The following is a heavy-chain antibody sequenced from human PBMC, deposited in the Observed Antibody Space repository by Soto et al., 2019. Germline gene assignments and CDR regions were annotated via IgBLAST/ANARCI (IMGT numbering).Heavy chain of an antibody. D-gene: IGHD6-13*01. CDR3: ARANSWSSWPLHFDY. J-gene: IGHJ4*02. CDR1: GYTFTGYY. V-gene: IGHV1-2*04. Sequence: ASVKVSCKASGYTFTGYYMHWVRQAPGQGLEWMGWINPNSGGTNYAQKFQGWVTMTRDTSISTAYMELSRLRSDDTAVYYCARANSWSSWPLHFDYWGQGTLVTVSS. CDR2: INPNSGGT.